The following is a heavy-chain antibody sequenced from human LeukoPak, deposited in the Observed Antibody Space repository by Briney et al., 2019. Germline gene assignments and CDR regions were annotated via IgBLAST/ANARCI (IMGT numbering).Heavy chain of an antibody. CDR3: ASHYYDSRGYYFDEAFDI. J-gene: IGHJ3*02. D-gene: IGHD3-22*01. CDR2: INAGNGNT. Sequence: ASVKVCCKASGYTFTSYAMHWVRQAPGQRLEWMGWINAGNGNTKYSQKFQGRVTITRDTSASTAYMELSSLRSEDTAVYYCASHYYDSRGYYFDEAFDIWGQGTMVTVSS. CDR1: GYTFTSYA. V-gene: IGHV1-3*01.